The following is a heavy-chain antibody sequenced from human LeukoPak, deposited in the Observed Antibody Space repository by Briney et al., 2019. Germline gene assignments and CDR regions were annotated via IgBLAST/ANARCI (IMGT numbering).Heavy chain of an antibody. J-gene: IGHJ6*03. CDR1: GYSFTNYW. CDR2: IYPGDSDT. CDR3: ARRGTTNYYYYMDV. D-gene: IGHD1-7*01. V-gene: IGHV5-51*01. Sequence: GESLKISCKASGYSFTNYWIGWVRQMPGKGLEWMGIIYPGDSDTRYSPSFQGQVTISADKSISTAYLQWSTLKASDTAVYYCARRGTTNYYYYMDVWGKGTTVTVSS.